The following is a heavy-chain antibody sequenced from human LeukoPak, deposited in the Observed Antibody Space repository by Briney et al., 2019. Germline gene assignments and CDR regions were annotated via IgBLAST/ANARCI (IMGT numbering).Heavy chain of an antibody. Sequence: PSETLSLTCTVSGGSISSGDYYWSWIRQPPGKGLEWIGYIYYSGSTYYNPSLKSRVTISVDTSKNQFSLKLSSVTAADTAVYYCARVGDFWSGNYVDYWGKGPLVTVSS. CDR3: ARVGDFWSGNYVDY. D-gene: IGHD3-3*01. CDR1: GGSISSGDYY. V-gene: IGHV4-30-4*01. CDR2: IYYSGST. J-gene: IGHJ4*02.